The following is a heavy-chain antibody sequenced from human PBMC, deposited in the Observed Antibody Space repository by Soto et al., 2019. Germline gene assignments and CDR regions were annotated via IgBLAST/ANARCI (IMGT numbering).Heavy chain of an antibody. CDR3: ARIVAAAGTPYYYYGMDV. V-gene: IGHV2-70*11. J-gene: IGHJ6*02. CDR1: GGSISSYY. Sequence: PSETLSLTCTVSGGSISSYYWSWIRQPPGKALEWLARIDWDDDKYYSTSLKTRLTISKDTSKNQVVLTMTNMDPVDTATYYCARIVAAAGTPYYYYGMDVWGQGTTVTVSS. CDR2: IDWDDDK. D-gene: IGHD6-13*01.